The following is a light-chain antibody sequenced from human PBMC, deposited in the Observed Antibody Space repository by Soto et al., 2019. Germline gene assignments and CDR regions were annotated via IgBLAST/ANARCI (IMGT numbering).Light chain of an antibody. J-gene: IGKJ4*01. CDR3: QKSYTTPLT. V-gene: IGKV3-11*01. CDR1: QSVSTY. Sequence: IGLTQSPGTLSLSPGERATLSCRASQSVSTYLAWYRQTPGHPPRLLIYDTSNRATGIHPRFSGSRSGTEFTLTISSLQPEDLATYYCQKSYTTPLTFGGGSKVDIK. CDR2: DTS.